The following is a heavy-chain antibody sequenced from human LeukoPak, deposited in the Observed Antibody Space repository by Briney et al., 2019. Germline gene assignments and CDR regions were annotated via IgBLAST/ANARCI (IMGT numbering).Heavy chain of an antibody. Sequence: SGPTLVNPTQTLTLTCTFSGFSLSSRTGVAVGWIRQPPGKALEWLALIYWDDEKRYSPALESMLTITKDTSKNEVVLTMTNMDPVDTATYFCAHRRGGDFDYWGQGTLVTVSS. J-gene: IGHJ4*02. V-gene: IGHV2-5*02. D-gene: IGHD3-16*01. CDR3: AHRRGGDFDY. CDR1: GFSLSSRTGVA. CDR2: IYWDDEK.